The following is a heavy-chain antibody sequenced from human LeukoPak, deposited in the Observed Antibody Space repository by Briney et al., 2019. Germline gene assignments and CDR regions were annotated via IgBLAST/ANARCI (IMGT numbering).Heavy chain of an antibody. CDR3: AKVTGIAVAGSEMDY. CDR1: GFTFDDYA. CDR2: ISWNSGSI. D-gene: IGHD6-19*01. V-gene: IGHV3-9*01. Sequence: PGGSLRLSCAASGFTFDDYAMHWVRQAPGKGLEWVSGISWNSGSIGYADSVKGRFTISRDNAKNSLYLQMNSLRAEDTALYYCAKVTGIAVAGSEMDYWGQGTLVTVSS. J-gene: IGHJ4*02.